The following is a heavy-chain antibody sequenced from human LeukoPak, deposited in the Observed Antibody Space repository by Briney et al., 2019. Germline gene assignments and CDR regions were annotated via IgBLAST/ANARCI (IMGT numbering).Heavy chain of an antibody. CDR2: ISAYNGNT. V-gene: IGHV1-18*01. D-gene: IGHD1-14*01. Sequence: ASVKVSCKASGYTFTSYGISRVRQAPGQRLEGMGWISAYNGNTNYAQKLQGRVTMTTDTSTSTAYMELRSLRSDDTAVYYCARDRNIRGRGAIDYWGQGTLVTVSS. J-gene: IGHJ4*02. CDR1: GYTFTSYG. CDR3: ARDRNIRGRGAIDY.